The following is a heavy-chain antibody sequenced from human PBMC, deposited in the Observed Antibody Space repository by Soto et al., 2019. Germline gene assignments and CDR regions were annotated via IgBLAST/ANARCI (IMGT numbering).Heavy chain of an antibody. D-gene: IGHD3-10*01. J-gene: IGHJ6*02. Sequence: QVQLVQSGAEVKKPGASVKVSCKASGYTFTGYYMHWVRQAPGQGLEWMGWINPNIGGTNYAQKFQGWVTMTRDTSISTAYMELSRLRSDDTAVYYCARDRYYGSGSYYIGRYGMDVWGQGTTVTVSS. CDR1: GYTFTGYY. CDR2: INPNIGGT. V-gene: IGHV1-2*04. CDR3: ARDRYYGSGSYYIGRYGMDV.